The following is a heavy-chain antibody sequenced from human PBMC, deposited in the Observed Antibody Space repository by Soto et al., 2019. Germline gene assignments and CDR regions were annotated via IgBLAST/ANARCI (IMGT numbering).Heavy chain of an antibody. Sequence: GASVKVSCKASGYTFTSYAMHWVRQAPGQRLEWMGWINAGNGNTKYSQKFQGRVTITRDTSASTACMELSSLRSEDTAVYYCARGGLPPSDSSGYYYALPQDYFDYWGQGTLVTVSS. J-gene: IGHJ4*02. CDR2: INAGNGNT. V-gene: IGHV1-3*01. CDR1: GYTFTSYA. CDR3: ARGGLPPSDSSGYYYALPQDYFDY. D-gene: IGHD3-22*01.